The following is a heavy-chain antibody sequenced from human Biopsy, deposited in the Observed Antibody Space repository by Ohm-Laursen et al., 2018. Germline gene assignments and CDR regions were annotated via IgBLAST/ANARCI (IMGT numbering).Heavy chain of an antibody. J-gene: IGHJ4*02. D-gene: IGHD1-26*01. CDR1: GGTFINYA. CDR3: ARGPHSGSHSCFDY. V-gene: IGHV1-69*01. CDR2: LIPMFGTA. Sequence: SSVKVSCKASGGTFINYAIRWVRQAPGQGLEWLGGLIPMFGTATSAQMFQGRVTISADESTSTSYMELSSLTTEDTAIYYCARGPHSGSHSCFDYWGRGTLVTVSS.